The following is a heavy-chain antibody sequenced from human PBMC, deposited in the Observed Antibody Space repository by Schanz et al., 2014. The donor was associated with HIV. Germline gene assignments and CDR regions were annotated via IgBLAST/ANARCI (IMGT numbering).Heavy chain of an antibody. Sequence: GAEVKKPGDSLKISCKGLGYTFTNYWIAWVRQLPGKGLEWMGIIHPGDSDTRYSPSFQGQVTFSADKSTNTAFLQWNSLQASDTAMYFCARVGGLRTLVVVVSAPDSWGQGTQVTVSS. CDR1: GYTFTNYW. CDR3: ARVGGLRTLVVVVSAPDS. CDR2: IHPGDSDT. D-gene: IGHD2-15*01. J-gene: IGHJ4*02. V-gene: IGHV5-51*01.